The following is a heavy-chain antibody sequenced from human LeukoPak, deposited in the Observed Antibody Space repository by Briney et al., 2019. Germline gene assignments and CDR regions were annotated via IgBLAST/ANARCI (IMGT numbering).Heavy chain of an antibody. J-gene: IGHJ4*02. D-gene: IGHD2-15*01. Sequence: PGRSLRLSCAASGFTFSSHAMHWVRQAPGKGLEWVAFISYDGSTIYYADSVKGRLYISRDNSKNTLYVQMNSLRPEDTAVYYCARDLSERYSIDHWGQGTLVTVPS. V-gene: IGHV3-30-3*01. CDR2: ISYDGSTI. CDR1: GFTFSSHA. CDR3: ARDLSERYSIDH.